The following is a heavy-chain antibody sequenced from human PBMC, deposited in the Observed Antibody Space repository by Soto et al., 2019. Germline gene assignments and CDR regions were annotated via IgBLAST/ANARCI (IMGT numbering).Heavy chain of an antibody. CDR3: AKDGEEGRYSFYYYYYMDV. D-gene: IGHD5-18*01. CDR2: ISYDGSNK. CDR1: GFTFSSYG. J-gene: IGHJ6*03. V-gene: IGHV3-30*18. Sequence: ESGGGVVQPGRSLRLSCAASGFTFSSYGMHWVRQAPGKGLEWVAVISYDGSNKYYADSVQGRFTISRDNSKNTLYLQMNSLRAEDTAVYYCAKDGEEGRYSFYYYYYMDVWGKGTTVTVSS.